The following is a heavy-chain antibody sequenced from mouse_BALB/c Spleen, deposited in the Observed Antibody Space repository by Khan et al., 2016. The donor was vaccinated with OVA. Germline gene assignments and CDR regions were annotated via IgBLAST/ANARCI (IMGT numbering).Heavy chain of an antibody. J-gene: IGHJ2*01. CDR3: ARIKKRVATYFDY. D-gene: IGHD1-1*01. Sequence: QVQLKQSGAELVKAGASVKMSCKASGYTFTSYWMHWVKQRLGQGLEWFAETNPTNGRTYYNEKFKSKSTLTVDTSSSTAYMLLSGPTFEDSAVYYFARIKKRVATYFDYWGQGTTLTVSS. V-gene: IGHV1S81*02. CDR2: TNPTNGRT. CDR1: GYTFTSYW.